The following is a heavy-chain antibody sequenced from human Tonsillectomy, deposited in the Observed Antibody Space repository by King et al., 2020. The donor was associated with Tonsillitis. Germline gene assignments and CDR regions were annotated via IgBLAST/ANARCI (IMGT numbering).Heavy chain of an antibody. J-gene: IGHJ4*02. CDR2: IYYSGST. CDR1: GGSISSYY. Sequence: QLQESGPGLVKPSETLSLTCTVSGGSISSYYWSWIRQPQGKGLEWIGYIYYSGSTNYNPSLKSRVTISVDTSKNQFSLKLSSVTAADTAVYYCARNVDTALSIDYWGQGTLVTVSS. V-gene: IGHV4-59*08. D-gene: IGHD5-18*01. CDR3: ARNVDTALSIDY.